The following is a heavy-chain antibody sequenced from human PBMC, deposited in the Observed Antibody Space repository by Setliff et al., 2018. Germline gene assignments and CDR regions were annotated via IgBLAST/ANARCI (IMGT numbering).Heavy chain of an antibody. CDR1: GGSISSRTYY. CDR3: AKYPSKLPELGIYGRFDY. Sequence: PSETLSLTCNVSGGSISSRTYYWSWIRQPAGKGLEWIGHIYTSWSTNYNPSLKSRVTMSVDTTKNQFSLKLTSVTAADTAVYYCAKYPSKLPELGIYGRFDYWGQGTPVTVSS. V-gene: IGHV4-61*09. J-gene: IGHJ4*02. CDR2: IYTSWST. D-gene: IGHD7-27*01.